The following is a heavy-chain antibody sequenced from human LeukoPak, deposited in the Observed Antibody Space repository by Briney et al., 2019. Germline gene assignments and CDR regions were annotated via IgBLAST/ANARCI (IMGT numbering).Heavy chain of an antibody. Sequence: GSLRLSCAASGFTFSSYSMNWVRQAPGKGLEWIGSIYYSGNTYYNPSLKSRVTISVDTSKNQFSLKLSSVTAADTAVYYCARDQSATAMVAFDYWGQGTLVTVSS. V-gene: IGHV4-39*07. CDR1: GFTFSSYS. D-gene: IGHD5-18*01. CDR2: IYYSGNT. CDR3: ARDQSATAMVAFDY. J-gene: IGHJ4*02.